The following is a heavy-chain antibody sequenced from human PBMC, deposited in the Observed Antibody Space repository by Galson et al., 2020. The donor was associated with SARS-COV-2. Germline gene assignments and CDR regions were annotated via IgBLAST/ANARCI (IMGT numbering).Heavy chain of an antibody. J-gene: IGHJ3*02. D-gene: IGHD1-26*01. CDR3: ARAPIAGAVAFDI. CDR1: GFSPSTSGLC. V-gene: IGHV2-70*11. CDR2: IDWDDDK. Sequence: SGPTLVKSPQTLTLTCTFSGFSPSTSGLCVSWIRQPPGKALEWLARIDWDDDKYYSSPLKTRLTISKDTSKDQVVLTMTNMDTVDTATYYCARAPIAGAVAFDIWGQGTMVTVSS.